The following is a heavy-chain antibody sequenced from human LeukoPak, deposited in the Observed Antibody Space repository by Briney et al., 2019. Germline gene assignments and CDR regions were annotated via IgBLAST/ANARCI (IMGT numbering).Heavy chain of an antibody. V-gene: IGHV3-21*05. J-gene: IGHJ6*03. Sequence: GGSLRLSCAASVLTFSYYSMNWVRQAAGGGLEWVACISSSSRLVFYSVSVSGLFPISRDNAKHLLYLHMNTLRVKDTAVYYCAKVDRGDYSSSPVPYDNYYMNVWGKGTTVTVSS. D-gene: IGHD6-13*01. CDR1: VLTFSYYS. CDR2: ISSSSRLV. CDR3: AKVDRGDYSSSPVPYDNYYMNV.